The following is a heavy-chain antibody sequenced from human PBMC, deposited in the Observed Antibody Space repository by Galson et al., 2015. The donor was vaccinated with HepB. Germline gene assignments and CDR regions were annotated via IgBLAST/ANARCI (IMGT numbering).Heavy chain of an antibody. CDR1: GYTFTSYA. V-gene: IGHV7-4-1*02. CDR3: ARGLSGSYYSLDY. J-gene: IGHJ4*02. D-gene: IGHD1-26*01. CDR2: INTTTGNP. Sequence: SVKVSCKASGYTFTSYAMNWVRQAPGQGLEWMGWINTTTGNPTYAQGFTGRFVFSLDTSVSTAYLQISSLKAEDTAVYYCARGLSGSYYSLDYWGQGTLVTVSS.